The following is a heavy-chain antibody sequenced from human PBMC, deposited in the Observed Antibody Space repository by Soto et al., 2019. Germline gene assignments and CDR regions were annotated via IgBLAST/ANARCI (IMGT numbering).Heavy chain of an antibody. J-gene: IGHJ3*02. D-gene: IGHD3-22*01. CDR1: GYTFTDYY. CDR2: INPNSGDT. V-gene: IGHV1-2*02. Sequence: QVQLVQSGAEVEKPGASVKVSCKASGYTFTDYYMHWVRQAPGQGLEWMGWINPNSGDTNFAQHFGGRVTMTRDPSIGAAYMVLRRLSSGDTAVFYCARAGMSFSYDSNVYAHDAFDIWGHGTMVTVSP. CDR3: ARAGMSFSYDSNVYAHDAFDI.